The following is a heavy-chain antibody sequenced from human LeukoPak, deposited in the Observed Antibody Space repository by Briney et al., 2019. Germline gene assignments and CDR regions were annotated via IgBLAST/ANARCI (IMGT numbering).Heavy chain of an antibody. CDR2: INPSVGST. V-gene: IGHV1-46*01. CDR1: GYTFTTYY. D-gene: IGHD3-3*01. CDR3: VRGGYDFLSGYYPSR. Sequence: ASVKVSCKASGYTFTTYYMNWVRQAPGQGFEWMGIINPSVGSTSYAQKFQDRVTMTRDTSTSTVYMELSSLRFEDTAVYYCVRGGYDFLSGYYPSRWGQGTLVTVSS. J-gene: IGHJ4*02.